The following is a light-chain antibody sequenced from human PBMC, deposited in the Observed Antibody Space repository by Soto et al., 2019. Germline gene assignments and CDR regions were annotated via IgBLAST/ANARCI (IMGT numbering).Light chain of an antibody. J-gene: IGLJ6*01. Sequence: QSVLTQPASVSGSPGQSITISCTGTSSDIGYSKYVSWYQQHPGKAPKLMIHEVNKRPSGVSDRFSGSKSGNTASLTISGLQADDESDYYCISFTTYTTHVFGTGTQLTVL. CDR3: ISFTTYTTHV. V-gene: IGLV2-14*01. CDR1: SSDIGYSKY. CDR2: EVN.